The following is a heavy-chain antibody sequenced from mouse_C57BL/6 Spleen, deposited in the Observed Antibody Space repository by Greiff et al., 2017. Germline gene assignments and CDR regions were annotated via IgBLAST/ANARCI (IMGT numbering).Heavy chain of an antibody. Sequence: VQVVESGAELVKPGASVKISCKASGYAFSSYWMNWVKQRPGKGLEWIGQIYPGDGDTNYNGKFKGKATLTADKSSSTAYMQLSSLTSEDSSVYFCARGNWDDYWGQGTTRTVSS. J-gene: IGHJ2*01. D-gene: IGHD4-1*01. CDR2: IYPGDGDT. V-gene: IGHV1-80*01. CDR3: ARGNWDDY. CDR1: GYAFSSYW.